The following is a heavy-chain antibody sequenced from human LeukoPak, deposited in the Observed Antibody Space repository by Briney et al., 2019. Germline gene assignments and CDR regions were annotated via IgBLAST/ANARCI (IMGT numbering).Heavy chain of an antibody. V-gene: IGHV4-39*01. CDR1: GGSISSSSYY. J-gene: IGHJ6*03. Sequence: SETLSLTCTVSGGSISSSSYYWGWIRQPPGKGLEWIGSFYYDGSTYYNPSLKSRLTISVDTSKNQFSLKLSSVTAADTAVYYCARHKDYYYSYMDVWGKGTTVTISS. CDR3: ARHKDYYYSYMDV. CDR2: FYYDGST.